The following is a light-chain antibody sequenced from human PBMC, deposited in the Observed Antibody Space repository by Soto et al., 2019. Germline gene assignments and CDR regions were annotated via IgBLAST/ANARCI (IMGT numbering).Light chain of an antibody. CDR1: NSDVGGYNF. J-gene: IGLJ2*01. CDR2: AVS. V-gene: IGLV2-11*01. Sequence: QSVLTQPRSVSGSPGQSVTISCTGTNSDVGGYNFVSWYQQLPGKAPKLMISAVSQRPSGVPDRFSGSKSGNTASLTISGLQTEDEADYYCCSYAGSYTLVFGGGTKVTVL. CDR3: CSYAGSYTLV.